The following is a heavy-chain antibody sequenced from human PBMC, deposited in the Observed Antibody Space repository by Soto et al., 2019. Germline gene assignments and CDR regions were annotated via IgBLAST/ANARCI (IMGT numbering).Heavy chain of an antibody. J-gene: IGHJ4*02. D-gene: IGHD3-16*01. CDR3: AKGLHLRLGELDYFDY. Sequence: PVGSLRLSCAASGFTFSSYAMNWVRQAPRKGLEWVSGITGSGGATYYADSVKGRFTISRDNADNTMYLQMHSLTAEDTAVYYCAKGLHLRLGELDYFDYWGQGTLVTVSS. V-gene: IGHV3-23*01. CDR1: GFTFSSYA. CDR2: ITGSGGAT.